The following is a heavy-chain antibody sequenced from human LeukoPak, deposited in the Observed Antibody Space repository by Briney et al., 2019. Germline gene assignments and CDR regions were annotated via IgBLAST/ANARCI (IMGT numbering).Heavy chain of an antibody. CDR2: ISSSSSYI. V-gene: IGHV3-21*01. Sequence: GGSLRLSCAASGFTFSSYSMNWVRQAPGKGLEWVSSISSSSSYIYYADSVKGRFTISRDNAKNSLYLQMNSLRAEDTAVYYCARETSSSGGMDVWGQGTLVTVSS. D-gene: IGHD6-6*01. CDR3: ARETSSSGGMDV. J-gene: IGHJ4*02. CDR1: GFTFSSYS.